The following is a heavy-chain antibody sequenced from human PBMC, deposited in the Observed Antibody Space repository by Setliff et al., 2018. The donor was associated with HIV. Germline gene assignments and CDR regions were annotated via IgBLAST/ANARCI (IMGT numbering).Heavy chain of an antibody. CDR2: LYYDGIT. D-gene: IGHD6-19*01. CDR3: ARETIRSGHPSEAGFDF. CDR1: AYSIRNGYY. Sequence: SETLSLTCTVSAYSIRNGYYWGWIRQSPGKGLEWIGTLYYDGITYYNPSLKSRVTMSVDTSKNQFSLNLNSVTAADTAVYYCARETIRSGHPSEAGFDFWGQGALVTVSS. J-gene: IGHJ4*02. V-gene: IGHV4-38-2*02.